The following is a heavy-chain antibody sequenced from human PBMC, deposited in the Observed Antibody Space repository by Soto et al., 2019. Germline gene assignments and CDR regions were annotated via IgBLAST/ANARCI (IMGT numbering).Heavy chain of an antibody. J-gene: IGHJ2*01. D-gene: IGHD2-21*02. CDR3: AGDPSGDCFVWYFDL. CDR1: GFAFRSFA. V-gene: IGHV3-30*09. Sequence: ESGGGVVQPGASLKLSCVVSGFAFRSFAMHWIRQAPGKGLEWVAAISYDGTTKIYVDSLKGRFAISRDNSQNTLYLEMSSLRPEDSAVYFCAGDPSGDCFVWYFDLRGHGTLVTVSS. CDR2: ISYDGTTK.